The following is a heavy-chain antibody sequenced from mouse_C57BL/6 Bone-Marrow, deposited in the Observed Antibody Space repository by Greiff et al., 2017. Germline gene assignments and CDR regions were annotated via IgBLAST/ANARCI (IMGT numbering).Heavy chain of an antibody. V-gene: IGHV1-69*01. CDR2: IDPSDSYT. J-gene: IGHJ2*01. Sequence: QVQLQQPGAELVMPGASVKLSCKASGYTFTSYWMHWVKQRPGQGLEWIGEIDPSDSYTNYNQKFKGKSTLTVDKSSSTAYMQLSSLTSEDSAVYYCAWLGRYFDYWGQGTTLTVSS. CDR3: AWLGRYFDY. D-gene: IGHD2-2*01. CDR1: GYTFTSYW.